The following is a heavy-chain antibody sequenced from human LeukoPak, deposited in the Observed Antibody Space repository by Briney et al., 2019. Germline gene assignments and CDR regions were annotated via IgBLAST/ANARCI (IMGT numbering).Heavy chain of an antibody. V-gene: IGHV4-34*01. CDR1: GGSFSGYY. J-gene: IGHJ6*03. D-gene: IGHD5-18*01. CDR2: INHSGST. CDR3: ARVQLWVYYYMDV. Sequence: SETLSLTCAVYGGSFSGYYWSWIRQPPGKGLEWIGEINHSGSTNYNPSLKSRVTISVDTSKNQFSLKLSSVTAADTAVYYCARVQLWVYYYMDVWGKGTTVTASS.